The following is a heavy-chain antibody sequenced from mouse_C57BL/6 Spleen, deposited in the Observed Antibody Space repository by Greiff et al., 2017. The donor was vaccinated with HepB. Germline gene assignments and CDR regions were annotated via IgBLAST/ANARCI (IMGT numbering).Heavy chain of an antibody. V-gene: IGHV5-17*01. CDR2: ISSGSSTI. D-gene: IGHD1-1*01. CDR1: GFTFSDYG. CDR3: ARTTVVAQGY. J-gene: IGHJ4*01. Sequence: EVKLMESGGGLVKPGGSLKLSCAASGFTFSDYGMHWVRQAPEKGLEWVAYISSGSSTIYYADTVKGRFTISRDNAKNTLFLQMTSLRSEDTAMYYCARTTVVAQGYWGQGTSVTVSS.